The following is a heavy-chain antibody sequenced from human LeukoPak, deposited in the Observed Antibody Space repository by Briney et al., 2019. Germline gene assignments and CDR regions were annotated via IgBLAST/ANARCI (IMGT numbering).Heavy chain of an antibody. CDR2: IYSSGTT. Sequence: GGSLRLSCTASGFTVSDNYMSWVRQAPGKGLEWVLVIYSSGTTYYADSVKGRFTISRDNSKNTLYLQMNSLRAEDTAVYYCAKAPWFGDSTDYWGQGTLVTVSS. CDR3: AKAPWFGDSTDY. J-gene: IGHJ4*02. V-gene: IGHV3-66*01. D-gene: IGHD3-10*01. CDR1: GFTVSDNY.